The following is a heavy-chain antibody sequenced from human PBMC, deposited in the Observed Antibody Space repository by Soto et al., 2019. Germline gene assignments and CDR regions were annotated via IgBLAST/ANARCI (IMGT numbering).Heavy chain of an antibody. J-gene: IGHJ4*02. CDR1: GFTFSNYA. Sequence: QVQLVESGGGVVQPGRSLRVSCVASGFTFSNYAMHWVRRAPGKGLEWVAVISSDGSEKDYADSVKGRFAISRDNSKNTLYLQMNGLRADDTAVYYCARDRDNILTGYHDSWGQGTLVTVSS. CDR2: ISSDGSEK. V-gene: IGHV3-30*09. CDR3: ARDRDNILTGYHDS. D-gene: IGHD3-9*01.